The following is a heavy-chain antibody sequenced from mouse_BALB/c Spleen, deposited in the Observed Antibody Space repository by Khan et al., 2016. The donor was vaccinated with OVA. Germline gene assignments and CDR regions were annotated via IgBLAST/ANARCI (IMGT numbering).Heavy chain of an antibody. D-gene: IGHD1-2*01. Sequence: EVQLQESGPGLVKPSQSLSLTCTVTGYSITSGYGWNWIRQFPGNKLEWMGYISYSGSTNYNPSLKSRITFTRDTSKNQFFLQLNSVTTEDTATYYCARTARIKYWGQGTTLTVSS. CDR1: GYSITSGYG. CDR2: ISYSGST. CDR3: ARTARIKY. J-gene: IGHJ2*01. V-gene: IGHV3-2*02.